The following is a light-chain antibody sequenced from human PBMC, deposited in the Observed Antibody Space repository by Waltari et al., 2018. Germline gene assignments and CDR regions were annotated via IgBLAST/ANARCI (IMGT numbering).Light chain of an antibody. V-gene: IGKV3-20*01. Sequence: VLTQSPGTLSLSPGERANLSFRASQSLTKRYLAWYQQKPGQAPRPLIYGGSSRAAGIQDRVSGSGSGTDFTLTISRLEPEDFAVYYCQQYGSSVMYTFGQGTKLEIK. CDR1: QSLTKRY. CDR3: QQYGSSVMYT. CDR2: GGS. J-gene: IGKJ2*01.